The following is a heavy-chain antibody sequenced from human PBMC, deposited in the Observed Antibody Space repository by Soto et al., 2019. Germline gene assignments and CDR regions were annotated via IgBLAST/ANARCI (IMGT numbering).Heavy chain of an antibody. Sequence: GGSLRLSCAASGFTFSSYDMHWVRQATGKGLEWVSAIGTAGDTYYPGSVKGRFTISRENAKNSLYLQMNSLRAGDTAVYYCARVGRDIVVVPAATANYYYYYYMDVWGKGTTVTVSS. J-gene: IGHJ6*03. V-gene: IGHV3-13*01. CDR2: IGTAGDT. CDR1: GFTFSSYD. CDR3: ARVGRDIVVVPAATANYYYYYYMDV. D-gene: IGHD2-2*01.